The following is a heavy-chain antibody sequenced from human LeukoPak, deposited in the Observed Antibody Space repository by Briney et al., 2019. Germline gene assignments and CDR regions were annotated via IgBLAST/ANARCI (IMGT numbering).Heavy chain of an antibody. CDR2: INQDGSKK. Sequence: GGSLRLSCAASGFTFGSYWMSWVRQSPVKGLEWVANINQDGSKKEFVDSVKGRFTISRDNAKNSLYLQLDSLRADDTAMYFCAREGGGGFDYWGQGTLVTVSS. CDR1: GFTFGSYW. CDR3: AREGGGGFDY. D-gene: IGHD3-16*01. J-gene: IGHJ4*02. V-gene: IGHV3-7*01.